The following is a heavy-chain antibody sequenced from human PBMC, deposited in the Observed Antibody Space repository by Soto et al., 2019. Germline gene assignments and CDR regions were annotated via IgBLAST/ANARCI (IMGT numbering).Heavy chain of an antibody. Sequence: QVQVQQSGPGLVKPSETLSLPCTVSSGPSKSHNWGWIRQPPGRGLEWIVYVYDTWSTSYNPCLKRRVTVSADTSTNRISLTLTFVTAADTAVYYCVRQGIGFLHGLVDVWGQGTTVIVSS. V-gene: IGHV4-59*08. D-gene: IGHD3-10*01. CDR3: VRQGIGFLHGLVDV. J-gene: IGHJ6*01. CDR1: SGPSKSHN. CDR2: VYDTWST.